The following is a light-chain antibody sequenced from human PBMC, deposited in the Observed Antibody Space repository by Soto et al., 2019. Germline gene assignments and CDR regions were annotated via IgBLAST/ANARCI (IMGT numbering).Light chain of an antibody. CDR2: LNSDGSH. CDR1: SGRSSYA. V-gene: IGLV4-69*01. J-gene: IGLJ3*02. Sequence: QLVLTQSPSASASLVASVKVTCTLSSGRSSYAIAWHQQQPEKGPRYLMKLNSDGSHSKGDGIPDRFSGSSSGAERYLTISSLQSEDEADYYCQTWGTGIQGVFGGGTKLTVL. CDR3: QTWGTGIQGV.